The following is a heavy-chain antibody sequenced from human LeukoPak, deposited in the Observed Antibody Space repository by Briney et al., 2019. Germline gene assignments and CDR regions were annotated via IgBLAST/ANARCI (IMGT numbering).Heavy chain of an antibody. J-gene: IGHJ4*02. V-gene: IGHV3-33*01. D-gene: IGHD2-15*01. CDR3: ASQGYCSGGSCYGGGIDY. Sequence: GGSPRLSCAASGFTFSSYGMHWVRQAPGKGLEWVAVIWYDGSTKYYADSVKGRFTISRDNSKNTLYLQMNSLRAEDTAVYYCASQGYCSGGSCYGGGIDYWGQGTLVTVSS. CDR2: IWYDGSTK. CDR1: GFTFSSYG.